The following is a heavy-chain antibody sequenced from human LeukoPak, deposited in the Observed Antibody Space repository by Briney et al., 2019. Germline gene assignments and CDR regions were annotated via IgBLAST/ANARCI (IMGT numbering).Heavy chain of an antibody. D-gene: IGHD2-15*01. Sequence: PGGSLRLSCAASGFSLSSHWMTWVRQVPGRGPEWVANVNRDGSETYYLDSVKGRFTISKDNAKNSLYLQMNSLRAEDTAVYYCATELGEAAPLDYWGQGTLVTVSS. J-gene: IGHJ4*02. CDR2: VNRDGSET. CDR3: ATELGEAAPLDY. CDR1: GFSLSSHW. V-gene: IGHV3-7*04.